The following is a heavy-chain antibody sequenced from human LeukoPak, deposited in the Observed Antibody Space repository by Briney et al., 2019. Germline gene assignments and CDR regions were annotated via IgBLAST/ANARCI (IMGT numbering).Heavy chain of an antibody. CDR3: ARTRATMRGFDY. J-gene: IGHJ4*03. CDR2: IDWDDDK. CDR1: GFSLSTSGMR. V-gene: IGHV2-70*04. D-gene: IGHD5-12*01. Sequence: SGPALVKPTQALTLTCTFSGFSLSTSGMRVSWIRQPPGKALEWLARIDWDDDKFYSTSLKTRLTISKDTSKNQVVLTMTNMDPVDTATYYCARTRATMRGFDYWGQGTTVTVSS.